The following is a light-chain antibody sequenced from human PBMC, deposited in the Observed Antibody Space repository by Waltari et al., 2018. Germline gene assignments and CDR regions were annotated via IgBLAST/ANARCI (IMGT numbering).Light chain of an antibody. CDR2: AAS. CDR3: QQYYTTPFT. CDR1: QSIVSY. V-gene: IGKV1-39*01. J-gene: IGKJ3*01. Sequence: DIQMTQSPSSLSASLGDRVTITCRASQSIVSYLHWYQQKPGKAPKLLIYAASSLQSGVPSRFSGSGSGTDFTLTISSLQAEDVAVYYCQQYYTTPFTFGPGTKVDIK.